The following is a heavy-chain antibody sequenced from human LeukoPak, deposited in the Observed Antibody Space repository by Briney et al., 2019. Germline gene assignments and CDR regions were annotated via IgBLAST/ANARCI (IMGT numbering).Heavy chain of an antibody. CDR2: ITGSGGST. Sequence: GGSLRLSCAASGFTFSSYAMSWVRQAPGKGLEWVSGITGSGGSTYYADSVKGRFTISRGNSKNTLYLQMNSLRAEDTAVYYCAKDEATMVRGVHYFDYWGQGTLVTVSS. CDR1: GFTFSSYA. D-gene: IGHD3-10*01. CDR3: AKDEATMVRGVHYFDY. V-gene: IGHV3-23*01. J-gene: IGHJ4*02.